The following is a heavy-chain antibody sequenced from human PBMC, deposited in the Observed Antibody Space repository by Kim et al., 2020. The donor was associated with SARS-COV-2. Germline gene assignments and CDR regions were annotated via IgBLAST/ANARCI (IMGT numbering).Heavy chain of an antibody. CDR2: ISSSGSTI. Sequence: GGSLRLSCAASGFTFSSYEMNWVRQAPGKGLEWVSYISSSGSTIYYADSVKGRFTISRDNAKNSLYLQMNSLRAEDTAVYYCARGPLAAAVYYYYGMDVWGQGATVTVSS. D-gene: IGHD6-13*01. J-gene: IGHJ6*02. CDR3: ARGPLAAAVYYYYGMDV. CDR1: GFTFSSYE. V-gene: IGHV3-48*03.